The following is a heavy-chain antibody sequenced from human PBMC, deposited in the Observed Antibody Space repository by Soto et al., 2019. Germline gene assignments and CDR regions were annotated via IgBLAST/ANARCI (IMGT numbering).Heavy chain of an antibody. CDR2: ISGGGVAT. D-gene: IGHD3-22*01. J-gene: IGHJ4*03. Sequence: GGAVGDCCSVSGFAYSSYARSGVRQAPGKGLEWVSAISGGGVATNYADSVKGRFTISRDNSKNTLYLQMNSLRAEDMAVSYCAKGRDSSGSYRRFDCWERGTRGTVSS. V-gene: IGHV3-23*01. CDR1: GFAYSSYA. CDR3: AKGRDSSGSYRRFDC.